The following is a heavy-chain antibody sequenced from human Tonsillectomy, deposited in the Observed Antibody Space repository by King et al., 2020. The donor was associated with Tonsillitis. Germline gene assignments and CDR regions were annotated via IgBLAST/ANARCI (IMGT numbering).Heavy chain of an antibody. D-gene: IGHD3-22*01. J-gene: IGHJ6*02. CDR3: ARGQGSGYQNHYYYYYGMDV. Sequence: VQLVQSGAEVKKPGASAKVSCKASGYTFTSYGISWVRQAPGQGLEWMGWISAYNGNTNYAQKLQGRVTMTTDTSTSTAYMELRSLRSDDTAVYYCARGQGSGYQNHYYYYYGMDVWGQGTTVTVSS. CDR1: GYTFTSYG. CDR2: ISAYNGNT. V-gene: IGHV1-18*04.